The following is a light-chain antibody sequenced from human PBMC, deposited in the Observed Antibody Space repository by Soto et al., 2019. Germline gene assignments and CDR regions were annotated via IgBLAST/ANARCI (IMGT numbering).Light chain of an antibody. CDR3: QQYGS. J-gene: IGKJ1*01. CDR2: DAS. CDR1: QRVSSS. Sequence: EIVVTQSPATLSVSPGERVTLSCRATQRVSSSVAWYQQKSGQAPRLLIYDASVRATGIPARFSGSGSGTDFTLTISRLEPEDFAVYYCQQYGSFGQGTMVDIK. V-gene: IGKV3-20*01.